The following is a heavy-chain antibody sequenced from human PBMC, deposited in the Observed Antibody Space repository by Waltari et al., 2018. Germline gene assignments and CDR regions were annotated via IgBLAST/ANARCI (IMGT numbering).Heavy chain of an antibody. D-gene: IGHD3-22*01. Sequence: QVQLVQSGAEVKKPGSSVKVSCKASGGTFSSYAISWVRQAPGQGLEWMGGSIPIFGTANYAQKFQGRVTITADESTSTAYMELSSLRSEDTAVYYCARDGDSSGYYSYYYYYGMDVWGQGTTVTVSS. CDR3: ARDGDSSGYYSYYYYYGMDV. J-gene: IGHJ6*02. CDR2: SIPIFGTA. V-gene: IGHV1-69*01. CDR1: GGTFSSYA.